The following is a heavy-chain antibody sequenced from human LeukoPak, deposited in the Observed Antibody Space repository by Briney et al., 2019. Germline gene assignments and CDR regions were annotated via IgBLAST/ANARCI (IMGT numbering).Heavy chain of an antibody. Sequence: GGSLRLSCAASGFTFSIYGMGWVRQAPGKGLEWVSSISDNGGNTYYADSAKGRFTISRDNSKNTLYLQMNSLRAEDTAVYYCAKVWPGSGMTRSSAPIWGQGTMVTVSS. CDR2: ISDNGGNT. V-gene: IGHV3-23*01. CDR3: AKVWPGSGMTRSSAPI. CDR1: GFTFSIYG. D-gene: IGHD3-10*01. J-gene: IGHJ3*02.